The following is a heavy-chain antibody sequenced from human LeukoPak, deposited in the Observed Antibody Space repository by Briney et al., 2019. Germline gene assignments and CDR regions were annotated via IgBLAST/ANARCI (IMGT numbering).Heavy chain of an antibody. CDR2: ISSSGSTI. CDR3: ARQRVGVTGNDY. V-gene: IGHV3-48*03. D-gene: IGHD1-26*01. J-gene: IGHJ4*02. CDR1: GFTFSSYE. Sequence: PGGSLRLSCAASGFTFSSYEMNWVRQAPGKGLEWVSYISSSGSTIYYADSVKGRFTISRDNAKNSLYLQMNSLRAEDTAVYYCARQRVGVTGNDYWGQGTLVTVSS.